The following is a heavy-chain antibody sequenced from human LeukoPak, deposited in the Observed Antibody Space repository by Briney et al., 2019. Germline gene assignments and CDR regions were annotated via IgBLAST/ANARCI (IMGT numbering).Heavy chain of an antibody. Sequence: PGGSLRLSCTASGFTFDNYAMIWVRQASGKGLEWVSVISGSGDGTDSADSVRGRFTISRDNSKNTLYLQMNSLRAEDTAVYYCGKNRYSGSLSPFDIWGQGTMVTVSS. V-gene: IGHV3-23*01. CDR1: GFTFDNYA. D-gene: IGHD1-26*01. CDR2: ISGSGDGT. CDR3: GKNRYSGSLSPFDI. J-gene: IGHJ3*02.